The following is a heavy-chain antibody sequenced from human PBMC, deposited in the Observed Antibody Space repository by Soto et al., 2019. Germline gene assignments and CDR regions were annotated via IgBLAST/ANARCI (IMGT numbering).Heavy chain of an antibody. J-gene: IGHJ4*02. CDR1: GYTFTSYG. CDR3: ARDPVFVVAGMFPSSSGFDF. V-gene: IGHV1-18*04. Sequence: ALVKVSCKASGYTFTSYGISWVRQAPGQGLEWMGWISAYNGNTNYAQKLQGRVTMTTDTSTSTAYMELRSLRSDDTAVYYCARDPVFVVAGMFPSSSGFDFWGQGTLVTGSS. D-gene: IGHD6-19*01. CDR2: ISAYNGNT.